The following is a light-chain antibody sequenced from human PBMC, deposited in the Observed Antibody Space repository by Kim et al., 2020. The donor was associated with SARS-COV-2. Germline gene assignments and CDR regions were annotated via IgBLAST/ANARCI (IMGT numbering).Light chain of an antibody. CDR2: GAS. V-gene: IGKV3-20*01. CDR1: QSVSCSY. J-gene: IGKJ2*01. CDR3: QQYGSSPPVT. Sequence: SPGERATLACRASQSVSCSYLSWYQQKPGQAPRLLIYGASSRATGIPDRFSGSGSGTDFTLTISRLEPEDFAVYYCQQYGSSPPVTFGQGTKLEI.